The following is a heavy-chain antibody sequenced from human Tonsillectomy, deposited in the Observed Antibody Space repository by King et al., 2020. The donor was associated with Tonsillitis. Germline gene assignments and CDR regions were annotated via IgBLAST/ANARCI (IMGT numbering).Heavy chain of an antibody. CDR3: ARDAPYGDYANYYYYGMDV. CDR1: GFTFSSYS. V-gene: IGHV3-48*01. Sequence: VQLVESGGGLVQPGGSLRLSCAASGFTFSSYSMNWVRQAPGKGLEWVSYISSIISTIYYADSVKGRFTISRDNAKNSLYLQMNSLGAEDTAVYYCARDAPYGDYANYYYYGMDVWGQGTTVTVSS. D-gene: IGHD4-17*01. J-gene: IGHJ6*02. CDR2: ISSIISTI.